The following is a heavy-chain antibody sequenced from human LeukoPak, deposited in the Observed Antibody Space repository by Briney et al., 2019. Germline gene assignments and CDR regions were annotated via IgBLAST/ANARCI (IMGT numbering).Heavy chain of an antibody. CDR2: INTNSGGT. CDR3: ARDSDSSSWPNLPYFDY. J-gene: IGHJ4*02. CDR1: GYTFTGYY. D-gene: IGHD6-13*01. Sequence: AASVKVSCKACGYTFTGYYRHWVRQAPGQGLEWMGWINTNSGGTNYAQKFQGRVTMTRDTSISTAYMELSRLRSEDTAVYYCARDSDSSSWPNLPYFDYWGQGTLVTVSS. V-gene: IGHV1-2*02.